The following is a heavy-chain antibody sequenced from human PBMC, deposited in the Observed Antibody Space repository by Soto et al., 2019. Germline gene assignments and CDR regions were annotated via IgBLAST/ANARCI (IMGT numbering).Heavy chain of an antibody. Sequence: QVQLVQSGAGVTKPGASVKVSCKVSGYTLTDLSMQWVRQAPGKGLGWMGGFDPEDGETIYAQKFQGRVTMTEDTATDTAYMELSSLRSEDTAVYYWATHRSGRFLEWLPEGSLGYWGQGTLVTVSS. CDR3: ATHRSGRFLEWLPEGSLGY. J-gene: IGHJ4*02. D-gene: IGHD3-3*01. CDR2: FDPEDGET. CDR1: GYTLTDLS. V-gene: IGHV1-24*01.